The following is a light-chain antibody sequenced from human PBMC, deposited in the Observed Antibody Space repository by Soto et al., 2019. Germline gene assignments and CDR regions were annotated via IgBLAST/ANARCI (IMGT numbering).Light chain of an antibody. V-gene: IGLV1-44*01. CDR3: ATWDDSLKGVI. J-gene: IGLJ2*01. CDR2: NSN. CDR1: RSNVGRNT. Sequence: QLVLTQPPSASGAPGQRVTISCSGRRSNVGRNTVNWYQQLPGTAPKLLIYNSNQRPSGVPDRFSGSESGTSASLAISGLQSEDEAEYYCATWDDSLKGVIFGGGTQLTVL.